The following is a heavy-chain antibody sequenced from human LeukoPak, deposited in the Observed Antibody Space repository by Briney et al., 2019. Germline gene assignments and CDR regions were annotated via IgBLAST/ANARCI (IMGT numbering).Heavy chain of an antibody. CDR2: ISYDGSNK. Sequence: PGRSLRLSCAASGFTFSGFAMHWVRQAPGKGLEWVAVISYDGSNKYYADSVKGRFTISRDNSKNTLYLQMNSLRPEDTAVYYCARSFTMIPPYFDYWGQGTLVTVSS. V-gene: IGHV3-30*04. J-gene: IGHJ4*02. CDR3: ARSFTMIPPYFDY. D-gene: IGHD3-22*01. CDR1: GFTFSGFA.